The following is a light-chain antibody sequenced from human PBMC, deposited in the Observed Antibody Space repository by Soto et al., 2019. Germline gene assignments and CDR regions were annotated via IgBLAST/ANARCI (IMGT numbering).Light chain of an antibody. CDR1: SSDVGAYNY. CDR2: EVI. J-gene: IGLJ1*01. CDR3: SSYSNSNTLV. V-gene: IGLV2-14*01. Sequence: QSVLTQPASVSGSPGQSITISCTGTSSDVGAYNYVSWYQQHPGKAPKLMIYEVINRPSGVSNRFSGSKSGDTASLTISGLQAEDEADYYCSSYSNSNTLVFGTGTKVTV.